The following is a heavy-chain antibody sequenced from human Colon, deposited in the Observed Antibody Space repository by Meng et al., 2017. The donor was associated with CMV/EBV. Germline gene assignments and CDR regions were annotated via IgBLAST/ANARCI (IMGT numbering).Heavy chain of an antibody. CDR3: AREGEDAYYNFDY. D-gene: IGHD3-10*01. J-gene: IGHJ4*02. Sequence: CKAYGYTFTSYSMNWVRQAPGQGLEWMGWINPNTGHPTYAQGFTGRFVFSLDTSVSTAYLQINSLKAEDTAVYYCAREGEDAYYNFDYWGQGTLVTVSS. V-gene: IGHV7-4-1*02. CDR2: INPNTGHP. CDR1: GYTFTSYS.